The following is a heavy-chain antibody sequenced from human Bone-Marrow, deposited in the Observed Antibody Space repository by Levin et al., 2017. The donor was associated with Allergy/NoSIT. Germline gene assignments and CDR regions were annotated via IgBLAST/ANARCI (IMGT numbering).Heavy chain of an antibody. J-gene: IGHJ6*02. Sequence: GESLKISCAASGFTFSSYGMHWVRQAPGKGLEWVAVISYDGSNKYYADSVKGRFTISRDNSKNTLYLQMNSLRAEDTAVYYCAKSRIRLNYYYGMDVWGQGTTVTVSS. CDR2: ISYDGSNK. CDR1: GFTFSSYG. V-gene: IGHV3-30*18. CDR3: AKSRIRLNYYYGMDV.